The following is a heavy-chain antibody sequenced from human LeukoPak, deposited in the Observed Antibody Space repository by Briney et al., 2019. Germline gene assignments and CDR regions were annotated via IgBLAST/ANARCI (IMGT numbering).Heavy chain of an antibody. V-gene: IGHV3-48*01. D-gene: IGHD3-22*01. CDR1: GFTFSSYS. J-gene: IGHJ4*02. Sequence: PGGSLRLSCAASGFTFSSYSMNWVRQAPGKGLEWVSYISSSSSTIYYADSVKGRFTISRDNAKNSLYLRMNSLRAEDTAVYYCAREGLSYYDSSGYFGWLPDYWGQGTLVTVSS. CDR2: ISSSSSTI. CDR3: AREGLSYYDSSGYFGWLPDY.